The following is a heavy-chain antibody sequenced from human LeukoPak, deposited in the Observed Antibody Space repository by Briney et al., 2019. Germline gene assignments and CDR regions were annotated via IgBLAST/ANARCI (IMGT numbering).Heavy chain of an antibody. CDR1: GGSMSSYY. V-gene: IGHV4-59*08. CDR3: ARWGESEWAFAS. J-gene: IGHJ4*02. Sequence: PSETLSLTCTVSGGSMSSYYWSWIRQPPGKGLEWIGYIYDSGSTNHNPSLKSRVTISVDTSKNQFSLKLSSVTAADTAVYYCARWGESEWAFASWGPGTLVTVSS. D-gene: IGHD2-21*01. CDR2: IYDSGST.